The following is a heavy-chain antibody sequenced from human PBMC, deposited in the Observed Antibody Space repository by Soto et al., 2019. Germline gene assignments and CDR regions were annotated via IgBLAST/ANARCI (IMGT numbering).Heavy chain of an antibody. CDR2: IIPIFGTA. Sequence: QVQLVQSGAEVKKPGSSVKVSCKASGGTFSSYAISWVRQAPGQGLEWMGGIIPIFGTANYAQKFQGRVTITAYESTSTAYMELSSLRAEDTAVYYCAREGASGSHIGYWGQGTLVTVSS. D-gene: IGHD3-22*01. CDR1: GGTFSSYA. V-gene: IGHV1-69*01. J-gene: IGHJ4*02. CDR3: AREGASGSHIGY.